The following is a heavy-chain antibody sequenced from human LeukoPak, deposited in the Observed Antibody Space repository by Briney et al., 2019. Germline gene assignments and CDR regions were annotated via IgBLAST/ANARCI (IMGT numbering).Heavy chain of an antibody. V-gene: IGHV3-21*01. D-gene: IGHD2-2*02. CDR3: ARGVTTLGYCSSTSCYTV. CDR2: ISSSSSYI. Sequence: PGGSLRLSCAASGFAFSSYSMNWVRQAPGKGPEWVSSISSSSSYIYYADSVKGRFTISRDNAKNSLYLQMNSLRAEDTAVYYCARGVTTLGYCSSTSCYTVWGQGTLVTVSS. CDR1: GFAFSSYS. J-gene: IGHJ4*02.